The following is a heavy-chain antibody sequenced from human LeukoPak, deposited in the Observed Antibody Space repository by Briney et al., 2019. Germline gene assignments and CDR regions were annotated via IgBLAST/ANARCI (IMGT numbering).Heavy chain of an antibody. Sequence: GGSLRLSCAASGFTFSSYEMNWVRQAPGKGLEWVSYISSSGSTIYYADSVKGRFTISRDNAKNSLYLQMNSLRAEDTAVYYCARHGETYYYDSSGYSISPFDYWGQGTLVTVSS. CDR3: ARHGETYYYDSSGYSISPFDY. D-gene: IGHD3-22*01. CDR1: GFTFSSYE. V-gene: IGHV3-48*03. J-gene: IGHJ4*02. CDR2: ISSSGSTI.